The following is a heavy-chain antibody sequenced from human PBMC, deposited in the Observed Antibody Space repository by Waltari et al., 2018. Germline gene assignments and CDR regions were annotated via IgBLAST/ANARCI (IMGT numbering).Heavy chain of an antibody. V-gene: IGHV3-66*02. CDR1: GFTVSSNH. CDR2: MFDAGST. D-gene: IGHD5-18*01. Sequence: EVQLVESGGGLVHPGGSLRLSCAASGFTVSSNHMSWVRQAPGKGLEWVSLMFDAGSTYYPDSVGGRFTISRDNSKNTVHLQMNSLRVEDTAIYYCARARDEETAMVYFDRWGQGTLVSVSS. J-gene: IGHJ4*02. CDR3: ARARDEETAMVYFDR.